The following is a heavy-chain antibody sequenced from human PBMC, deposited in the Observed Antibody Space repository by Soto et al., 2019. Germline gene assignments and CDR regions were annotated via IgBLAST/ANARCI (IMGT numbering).Heavy chain of an antibody. CDR3: ARHVRKGDAIGGLSTRSSWSEP. Sequence: PGKGLEWIGSIYYSGSTYYNPSLKSRVTISVDTSKNQFSLKLSSVTAADTAVYYCARHVRKGDAIGGLSTRSSWSEPRGNRTPVTVSS. J-gene: IGHJ5*02. V-gene: IGHV4-39*01. CDR2: IYYSGST. D-gene: IGHD2-15*01.